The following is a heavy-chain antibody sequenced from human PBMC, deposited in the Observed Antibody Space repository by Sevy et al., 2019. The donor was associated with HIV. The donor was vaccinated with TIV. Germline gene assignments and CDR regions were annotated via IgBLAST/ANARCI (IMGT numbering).Heavy chain of an antibody. D-gene: IGHD3-22*01. CDR2: IKQDGSVK. J-gene: IGHJ4*02. CDR1: GFTFSSYW. Sequence: GGSLRLSCAASGFTFSSYWMSWVRQAPGKGLEWVANIKQDGSVKYYVDSVKGRFTISRDNAKNSLYLQMNSLRAEDTAVYYCARVNSYYYDSSGYYFDYFDYWGQGTLVTISS. CDR3: ARVNSYYYDSSGYYFDYFDY. V-gene: IGHV3-7*01.